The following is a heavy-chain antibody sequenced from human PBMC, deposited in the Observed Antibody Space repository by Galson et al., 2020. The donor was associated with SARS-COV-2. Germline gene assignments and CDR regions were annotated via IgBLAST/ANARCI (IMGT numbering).Heavy chain of an antibody. J-gene: IGHJ4*02. V-gene: IGHV1-18*01. CDR3: ARDRPYYYDSSGYYFIDY. D-gene: IGHD3-22*01. CDR2: ISAYNGNT. CDR1: GYTFTSYG. Sequence: ASVKVSCKASGYTFTSYGISWVRQAPGQGLEWMGWISAYNGNTNYAQKLQGRVTMTTDTSTSTAYMELRSLRSGDTAVYYCARDRPYYYDSSGYYFIDYWGQGTLVTVSS.